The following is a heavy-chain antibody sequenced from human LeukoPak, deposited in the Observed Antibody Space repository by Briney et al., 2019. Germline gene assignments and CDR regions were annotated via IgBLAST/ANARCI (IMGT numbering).Heavy chain of an antibody. V-gene: IGHV3-21*01. CDR1: GFTFSSHS. Sequence: GGSLRLSCAASGFTFSSHSMNWVRQAPGKGLEWVSSISPDSNFIYQADSVKGRFTISRDNAKNSLYLQMEGLRVEDTAVYYCTNFQTVGVKPFEHWGQGTLVTVSS. CDR3: TNFQTVGVKPFEH. J-gene: IGHJ5*02. D-gene: IGHD1-26*01. CDR2: ISPDSNFI.